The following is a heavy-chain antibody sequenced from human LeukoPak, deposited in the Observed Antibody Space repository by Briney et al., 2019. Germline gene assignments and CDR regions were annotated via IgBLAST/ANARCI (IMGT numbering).Heavy chain of an antibody. CDR3: ATLVLDYDIWWVLDY. CDR2: FDPEDGET. V-gene: IGHV1-24*01. CDR1: GYTLTELS. Sequence: ASVKVSCKVSGYTLTELSMHWVRQAPGKGLEWMGGFDPEDGETIYAQKFQGRVTMTEDTSTDTAYMELSSLRSEDTAVYYCATLVLDYDIWWVLDYWGQGTLVTVSS. D-gene: IGHD3-9*01. J-gene: IGHJ4*02.